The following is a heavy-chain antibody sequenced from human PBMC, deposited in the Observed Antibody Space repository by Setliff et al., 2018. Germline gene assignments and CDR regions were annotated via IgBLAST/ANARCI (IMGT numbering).Heavy chain of an antibody. D-gene: IGHD1-26*01. CDR3: AREVGTSTSSDAFDV. J-gene: IGHJ3*01. CDR1: GDSISSGDYF. Sequence: SEILSLTCTVSGDSISSGDYFWSWIRQPPGKGLEWIAYIYHSGSAYYNPSLKSRVTMSVDTSKNQFSLHLTSVTAADTAVYYCAREVGTSTSSDAFDVWGQGMMVTVSS. V-gene: IGHV4-30-4*08. CDR2: IYHSGSA.